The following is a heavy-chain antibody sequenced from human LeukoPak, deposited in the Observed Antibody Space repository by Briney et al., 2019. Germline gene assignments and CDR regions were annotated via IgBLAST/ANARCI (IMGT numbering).Heavy chain of an antibody. Sequence: PSETLSLTCTVSGGSISSYYWSWIRQSPGKGLEWIGEINHRGSTNYNPSLKRRVTISLGTSKNQFSLKLSSVTAADTAVYYCAKSLYGSGSYYNWFDPWGQGTLVTVSS. J-gene: IGHJ5*02. CDR1: GGSISSYY. CDR3: AKSLYGSGSYYNWFDP. CDR2: INHRGST. V-gene: IGHV4-34*01. D-gene: IGHD3-10*01.